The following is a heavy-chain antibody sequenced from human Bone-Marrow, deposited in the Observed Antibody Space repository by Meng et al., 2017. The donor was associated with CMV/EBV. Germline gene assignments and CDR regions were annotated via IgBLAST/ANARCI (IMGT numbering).Heavy chain of an antibody. D-gene: IGHD3-3*01. J-gene: IGHJ4*02. V-gene: IGHV3-48*03. Sequence: GESLKISCAASGFTFSSYEMNWVRQAPGKGLEWVSYISSSGSTIYYADSVKGRFTISRDNAKNSLYLQMNSLRTEDTALYYCAKGSGGGWSGYYTGFDYWGQGTLVTVSS. CDR1: GFTFSSYE. CDR3: AKGSGGGWSGYYTGFDY. CDR2: ISSSGSTI.